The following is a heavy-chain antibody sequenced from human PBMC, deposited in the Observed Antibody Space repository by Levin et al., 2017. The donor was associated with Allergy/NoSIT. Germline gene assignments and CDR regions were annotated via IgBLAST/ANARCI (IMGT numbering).Heavy chain of an antibody. V-gene: IGHV3-23*01. CDR2: ITGGGFNT. CDR1: GFSFGDYA. D-gene: IGHD1/OR15-1a*01. J-gene: IGHJ3*01. Sequence: GESLKISYVASGFSFGDYAMTWVRQAPGKGLEWVSVITGGGFNTYYGDSVKGRFTVSRDNSKNTLYLELNSLRAEDTAVYYCAKKQGGTSGFSFDVWGQGTTVTVSS. CDR3: AKKQGGTSGFSFDV.